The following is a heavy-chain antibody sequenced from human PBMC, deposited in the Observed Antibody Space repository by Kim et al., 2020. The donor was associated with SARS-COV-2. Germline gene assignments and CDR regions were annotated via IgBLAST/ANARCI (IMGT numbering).Heavy chain of an antibody. CDR3: AKGARYYYGSGSYGNWFDP. D-gene: IGHD3-10*01. J-gene: IGHJ5*02. CDR2: ISGSGGST. CDR1: GFTFSSYA. V-gene: IGHV3-23*01. Sequence: GGSLRLSCAASGFTFSSYAMSWVRQAPGKGLEWVSAISGSGGSTYYADSVKGRFTISRDNSKNTLYLQMNSLRAEDTAVYYCAKGARYYYGSGSYGNWFDPWGQGTLVTVSS.